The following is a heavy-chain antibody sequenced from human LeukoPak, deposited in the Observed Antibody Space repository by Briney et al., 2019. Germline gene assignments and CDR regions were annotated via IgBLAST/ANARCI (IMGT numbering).Heavy chain of an antibody. CDR3: ARLGPAYGDYFDY. Sequence: GGSLRLSCAASGFTFSRYWMTWLRQAPGKGLEWVANIKENGREEDYVDSVKGRFTISRDNAKNSLYLQMNGLRAEDTAVYFYARLGPAYGDYFDYWGQGALVTVSS. CDR1: GFTFSRYW. D-gene: IGHD2-21*01. V-gene: IGHV3-7*05. J-gene: IGHJ4*02. CDR2: IKENGREE.